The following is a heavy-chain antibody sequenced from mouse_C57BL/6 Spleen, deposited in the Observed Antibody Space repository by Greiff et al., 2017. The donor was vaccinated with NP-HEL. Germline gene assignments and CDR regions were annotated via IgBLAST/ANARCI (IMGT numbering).Heavy chain of an antibody. V-gene: IGHV1-7*01. Sequence: VQLQQSGAELAKPGASVKLSCKASGYTFTSYWMHWVKQRPGQGLEWIGYINPSSGYTKYNQKFKDKATLTADKYSSTAYMQLSSLTYEDSAVYYCARDGDYDFAYWGQGTLVTVSA. J-gene: IGHJ3*01. D-gene: IGHD2-4*01. CDR1: GYTFTSYW. CDR2: INPSSGYT. CDR3: ARDGDYDFAY.